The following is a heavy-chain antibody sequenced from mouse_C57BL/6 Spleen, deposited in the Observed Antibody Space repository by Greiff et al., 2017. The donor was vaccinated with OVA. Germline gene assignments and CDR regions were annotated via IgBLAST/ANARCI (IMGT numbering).Heavy chain of an antibody. D-gene: IGHD1-1*01. V-gene: IGHV7-3*01. CDR3: ARLTTVVATNYFDY. CDR1: GFTFTDYY. Sequence: EVHLVESGGGLVQPGGSLSLSCAASGFTFTDYYMSWVRQPPGKALEWLGFIRNKANGYTTEYSASVKGRFTISRDNSQSILYLQMNALRAEDSATYYCARLTTVVATNYFDYWGQGTTLTVSS. CDR2: IRNKANGYTT. J-gene: IGHJ2*01.